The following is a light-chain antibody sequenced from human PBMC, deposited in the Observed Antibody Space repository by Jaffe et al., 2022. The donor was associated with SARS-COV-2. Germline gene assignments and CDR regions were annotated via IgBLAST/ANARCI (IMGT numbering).Light chain of an antibody. Sequence: QLVLTQSPSASASLGASVKFTCTLSSGHSSYAIAWHQQQPEKGPRYLMKLNSDGSHSKGDGIPDRFSGSSSGAERYLTISSLQSEDEADYYCQTWGTGGVFGGGTKLTVL. J-gene: IGLJ3*02. CDR1: SGHSSYA. V-gene: IGLV4-69*01. CDR2: LNSDGSH. CDR3: QTWGTGGV.